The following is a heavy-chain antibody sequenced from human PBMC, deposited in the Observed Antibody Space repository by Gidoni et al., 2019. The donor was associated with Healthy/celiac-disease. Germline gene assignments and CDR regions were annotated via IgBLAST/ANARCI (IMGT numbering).Heavy chain of an antibody. CDR3: ARERYYGSGSENWFDP. Sequence: MGGIIPIFGTANYAQKFQGRVTITADESTSTAYMELSSLRSEDTAVYYCARERYYGSGSENWFDPWGQGTLVTVSS. CDR2: IIPIFGTA. V-gene: IGHV1-69*01. J-gene: IGHJ5*02. D-gene: IGHD3-10*01.